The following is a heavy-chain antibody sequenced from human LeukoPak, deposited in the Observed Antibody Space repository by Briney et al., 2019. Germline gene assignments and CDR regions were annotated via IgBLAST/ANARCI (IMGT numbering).Heavy chain of an antibody. J-gene: IGHJ6*03. CDR1: GYTFTTYG. CDR2: ISAYNGNT. Sequence: ASVKVSCKASGYTFTTYGINWVRQAPGQGLEWMGWISAYNGNTNYAQKLQGRVTLTTDTSTSTAHMERRGLRSDDTAVYYCARTAPGTSLGGYYYYMDVWGKGTTVTVSS. D-gene: IGHD1/OR15-1a*01. V-gene: IGHV1-18*01. CDR3: ARTAPGTSLGGYYYYMDV.